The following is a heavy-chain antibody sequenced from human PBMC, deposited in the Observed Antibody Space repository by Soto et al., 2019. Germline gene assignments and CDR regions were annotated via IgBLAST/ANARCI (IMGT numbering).Heavy chain of an antibody. CDR3: ARALAQTYYFDY. V-gene: IGHV3-66*01. CDR1: GFTVSSNY. Sequence: EVQLVESGGGLVQPGGSLRLSCAASGFTVSSNYMSWVRQAPGKGLEWVSVIYSGGSTYYADSVKGRFTISRDNSKNTLYLQMNSLRAEDTAVYYCARALAQTYYFDYWCQGTLVTVSS. CDR2: IYSGGST. J-gene: IGHJ4*02.